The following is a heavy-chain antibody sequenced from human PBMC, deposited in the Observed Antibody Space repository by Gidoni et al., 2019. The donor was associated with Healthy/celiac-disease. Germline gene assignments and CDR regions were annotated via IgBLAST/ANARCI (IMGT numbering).Heavy chain of an antibody. CDR2: INPSGGST. V-gene: IGHV1-46*01. Sequence: QVQLVQSGAEVKKPGASVKVSCKASGYTFTSYYMHWVRQAPGQGLEWVVIINPSGGSTSYAQKFQGRVTMTRDTSTSTVYMELSSMRSEDTAVYYCARKWGAAGGTFDPWGQGTLVTVSS. J-gene: IGHJ5*02. D-gene: IGHD6-13*01. CDR1: GYTFTSYY. CDR3: ARKWGAAGGTFDP.